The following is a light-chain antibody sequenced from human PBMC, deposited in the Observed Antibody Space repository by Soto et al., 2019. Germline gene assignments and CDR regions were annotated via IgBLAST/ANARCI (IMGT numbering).Light chain of an antibody. Sequence: TVLTPSPGTLSLSPGERATLSCRASQSVGSSYLAWYQQTPGQAPRLLIYGASSRATGIPDRFSGSGSGTDFTLTISRLEPEDFAVYYCQQYGSSPWTFGQGTKV. V-gene: IGKV3-20*01. CDR3: QQYGSSPWT. CDR1: QSVGSSY. J-gene: IGKJ1*01. CDR2: GAS.